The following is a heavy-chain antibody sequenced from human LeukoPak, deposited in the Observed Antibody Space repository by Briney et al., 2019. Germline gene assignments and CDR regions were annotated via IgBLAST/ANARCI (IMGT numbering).Heavy chain of an antibody. D-gene: IGHD4-17*01. CDR1: GFTFSSYG. CDR2: ISYDGSNK. Sequence: PGGSLRLSCAASGFTFSSYGMHWVRQAPGKGLEWVAVISYDGSNKYYADSVKGRFTISRDNSKNTLYLQMNSLRAEDTAVYYCAKGGPDYGDYVFDYWGQGTLVTVSS. V-gene: IGHV3-30*18. J-gene: IGHJ4*02. CDR3: AKGGPDYGDYVFDY.